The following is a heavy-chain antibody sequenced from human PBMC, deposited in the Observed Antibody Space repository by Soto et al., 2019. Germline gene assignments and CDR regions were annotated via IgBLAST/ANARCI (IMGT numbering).Heavy chain of an antibody. CDR1: GGSISSSSYY. V-gene: IGHV4-39*01. D-gene: IGHD2-2*02. J-gene: IGHJ5*02. CDR3: ARLLYCSSTSCYTTWWFDP. Sequence: ASETLSLTCTVSGGSISSSSYYWGWIRQPPGKGLEWIGSIYYSGSTYYNPSLKSRVTISVDTSKNQFSLKLSSVTAADTAVYYCARLLYCSSTSCYTTWWFDPWGQGTLVTVSS. CDR2: IYYSGST.